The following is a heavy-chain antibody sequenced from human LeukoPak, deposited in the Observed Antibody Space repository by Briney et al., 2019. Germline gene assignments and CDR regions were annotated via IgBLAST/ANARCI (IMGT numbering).Heavy chain of an antibody. CDR3: ARGLVNPYDVFDS. V-gene: IGHV4-30-4*01. CDR2: IYYSGST. D-gene: IGHD3-9*01. J-gene: IGHJ3*02. CDR1: GGSISSGDYY. Sequence: NPSETLSLTCTVSGGSISSGDYYWSWIRQLPGKGLEWIGYIYYSGSTYYNPSLKSRVTISVDTSKNQFSLKLSSVTGADTAVYYCARGLVNPYDVFDSWGQGTMVTVSS.